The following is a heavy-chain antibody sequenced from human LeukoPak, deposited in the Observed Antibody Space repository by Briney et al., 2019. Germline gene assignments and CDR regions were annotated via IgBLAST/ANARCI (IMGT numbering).Heavy chain of an antibody. D-gene: IGHD3-10*01. Sequence: GGSLRLSCAASGFTFSSYAMSWVRQAPGKGLEWVSAISGSGGSTYYADSVKGRFTISRDNSKNTLYLQMNSLRAEDTAVYYCAKDLVGLSGCYKGDYWGQGTLVTVSS. CDR3: AKDLVGLSGCYKGDY. J-gene: IGHJ4*02. CDR2: ISGSGGST. CDR1: GFTFSSYA. V-gene: IGHV3-23*01.